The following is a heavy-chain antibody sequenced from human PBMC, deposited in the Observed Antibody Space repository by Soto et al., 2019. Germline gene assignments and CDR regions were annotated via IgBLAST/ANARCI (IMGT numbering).Heavy chain of an antibody. J-gene: IGHJ4*02. CDR1: GFPFSTYG. Sequence: QVQLVESGGGVVQPGRSLRLSCAASGFPFSTYGMHWVRQAPGKGLEWVAVISYDGSDKYYADSVKGRFTISRDNSKNTVYLQMNSLRPDDTAVYFCAKDGNGYSSGWYAPSLDYWGQGTLVTVSS. CDR2: ISYDGSDK. V-gene: IGHV3-30*18. D-gene: IGHD6-19*01. CDR3: AKDGNGYSSGWYAPSLDY.